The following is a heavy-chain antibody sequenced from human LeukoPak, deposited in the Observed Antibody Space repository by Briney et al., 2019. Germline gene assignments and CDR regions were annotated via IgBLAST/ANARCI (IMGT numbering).Heavy chain of an antibody. Sequence: GAAVKVSCKTSGYTFTDYYMHWVRQAPGQGLEWMGWINPNSGGTNYAQKFQGRVTMTRDTSISTAYMELSRLRSDDTAVYYCASSPDSSGPYYYYYYMDVWGKGTTVIVSS. CDR2: INPNSGGT. V-gene: IGHV1-2*02. J-gene: IGHJ6*03. CDR1: GYTFTDYY. D-gene: IGHD5-18*01. CDR3: ASSPDSSGPYYYYYYMDV.